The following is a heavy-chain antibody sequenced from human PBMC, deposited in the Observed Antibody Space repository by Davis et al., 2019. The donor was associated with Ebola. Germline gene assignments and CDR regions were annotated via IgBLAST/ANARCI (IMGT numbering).Heavy chain of an antibody. CDR2: ISAYNGHT. J-gene: IGHJ4*02. V-gene: IGHV1-18*01. CDR3: ARGRNGGWDFDY. Sequence: ASVKVSCKASGYTFNSHGISWVRQAPGQGLAWMAWISAYNGHTNYAQKFQGRLTLTTDTSTSTVYMELRSLTSDDTAEYYCARGRNGGWDFDYWGQGTRVTVSS. D-gene: IGHD6-19*01. CDR1: GYTFNSHG.